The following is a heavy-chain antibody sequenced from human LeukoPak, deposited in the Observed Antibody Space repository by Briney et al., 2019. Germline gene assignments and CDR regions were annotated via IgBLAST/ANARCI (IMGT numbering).Heavy chain of an antibody. V-gene: IGHV3-9*03. CDR1: GFTFDDYA. CDR3: AKGGYSYGYIDY. Sequence: GGSLRLSCAASGFTFDDYAMHWVRQAPGKGLVWVSGISWNSGSIGYADSVKGRFTISRDNAKNSLYLQMNSLRAEDMALYYCAKGGYSYGYIDYWGQGTLVTVSS. J-gene: IGHJ4*02. CDR2: ISWNSGSI. D-gene: IGHD5-18*01.